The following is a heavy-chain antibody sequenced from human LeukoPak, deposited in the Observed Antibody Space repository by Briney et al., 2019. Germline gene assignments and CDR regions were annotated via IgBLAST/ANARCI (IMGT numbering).Heavy chain of an antibody. Sequence: ASVKVSCKASGGTFSSYAISWVRQAPGQGLEWMGGIIPIFGTANYAQKFQGRVTITADESTSTAYMELSSLRSEDTAVCYCARAWYYDFRNANWFDPWGQGTLVTVSS. CDR3: ARAWYYDFRNANWFDP. CDR2: IIPIFGTA. D-gene: IGHD3-3*01. V-gene: IGHV1-69*13. J-gene: IGHJ5*02. CDR1: GGTFSSYA.